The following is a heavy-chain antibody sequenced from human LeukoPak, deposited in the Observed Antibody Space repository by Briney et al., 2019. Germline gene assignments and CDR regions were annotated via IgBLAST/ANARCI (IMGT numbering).Heavy chain of an antibody. D-gene: IGHD6-19*01. V-gene: IGHV3-30*02. CDR2: IHYDGSNK. Sequence: GGSLRLSCAASGFTFSNYGMHWVRQAPGKGLDWVTFIHYDGSNKYYADSVKGRFTISRDNVKNSLFLQMNSLRTEDTAVYHCARGGQQWLALNRFDPWGQGTLVTVSS. J-gene: IGHJ5*02. CDR3: ARGGQQWLALNRFDP. CDR1: GFTFSNYG.